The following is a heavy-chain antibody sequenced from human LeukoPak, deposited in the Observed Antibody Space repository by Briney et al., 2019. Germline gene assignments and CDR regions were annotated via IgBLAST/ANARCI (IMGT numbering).Heavy chain of an antibody. V-gene: IGHV4-59*01. Sequence: SETLSLTCTVSVGSICSYYWSWIRQPPGKGLEWIGYIYYSGSTNYNPSLKSRGTISVDTSKNQFSLQLSSVTAADTAVYYCARGARWLQVDYWGQGTLVTVSS. CDR3: ARGARWLQVDY. CDR2: IYYSGST. CDR1: VGSICSYY. D-gene: IGHD5-24*01. J-gene: IGHJ4*02.